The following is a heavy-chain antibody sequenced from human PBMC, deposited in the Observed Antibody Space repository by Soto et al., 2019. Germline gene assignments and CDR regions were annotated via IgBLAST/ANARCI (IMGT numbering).Heavy chain of an antibody. CDR3: ARPKLERLSGDAFDI. D-gene: IGHD1-1*01. V-gene: IGHV5-51*01. Sequence: PGESLKISCKGSGYSFTSYWIGWVRQMPGKGLEWMGIIYPGDSDTRYSPSFQSQVTISADKSISTAYLQWSSLKASDTAMYYCARPKLERLSGDAFDIWGQGTMVTVSS. CDR2: IYPGDSDT. CDR1: GYSFTSYW. J-gene: IGHJ3*02.